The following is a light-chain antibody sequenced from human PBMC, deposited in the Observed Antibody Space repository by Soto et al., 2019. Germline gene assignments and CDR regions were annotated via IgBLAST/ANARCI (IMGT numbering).Light chain of an antibody. V-gene: IGKV3-15*01. J-gene: IGKJ1*01. Sequence: DIVMTQSPATLSASPGDRATLSCRASQSISNNLAWYQQAPGQAPRLLIYGASTRATGIPARFSGSGSGTEFTLTISSLQSEDFAVYYCQHFNNWPPWTFGQGTKVEIK. CDR2: GAS. CDR3: QHFNNWPPWT. CDR1: QSISNN.